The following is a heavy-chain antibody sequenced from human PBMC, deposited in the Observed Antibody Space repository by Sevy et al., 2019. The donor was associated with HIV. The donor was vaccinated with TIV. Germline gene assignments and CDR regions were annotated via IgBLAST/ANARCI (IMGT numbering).Heavy chain of an antibody. V-gene: IGHV3-30*18. CDR3: AKDRMNWNAYHFDY. J-gene: IGHJ4*02. CDR2: ISYDGSNK. D-gene: IGHD1-1*01. CDR1: GFTFSSYG. Sequence: GGSLRLSCAASGFTFSSYGMHWVRQAPGKGLEWVALISYDGSNKYYADSVKGRFTISRDNSKNTLYLQMNSLRAEDTAVYYCAKDRMNWNAYHFDYWGQGTLVTVSS.